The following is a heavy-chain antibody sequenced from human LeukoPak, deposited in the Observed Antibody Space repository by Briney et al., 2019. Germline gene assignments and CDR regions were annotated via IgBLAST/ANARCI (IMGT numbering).Heavy chain of an antibody. J-gene: IGHJ4*02. Sequence: PSETLSLTCAVYGGSFSGYYWSWIRQPPGKGLEWIGEINHSGSTNYNPSLKSRVTISVDTSKNQFSLKLSSVTAADTAVYYCVARPLYDILTGYQPFDYWGQGTLVTVSS. CDR2: INHSGST. CDR3: VARPLYDILTGYQPFDY. D-gene: IGHD3-9*01. V-gene: IGHV4-34*01. CDR1: GGSFSGYY.